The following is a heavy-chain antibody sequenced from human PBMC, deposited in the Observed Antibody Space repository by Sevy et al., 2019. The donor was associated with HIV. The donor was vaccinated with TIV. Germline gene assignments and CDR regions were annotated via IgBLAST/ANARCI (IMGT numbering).Heavy chain of an antibody. V-gene: IGHV5-51*01. Sequence: GESLKISCKGSGYSFTSYWIGWVRQMPGKGLEWMGIIYPSDSDTRYNPSFQGQVTISADKSINTAYLQWSSLKASDTAIYYCARPTNSCPSPFDYWGQGTLVTVSS. J-gene: IGHJ4*02. CDR2: IYPSDSDT. D-gene: IGHD2-2*01. CDR3: ARPTNSCPSPFDY. CDR1: GYSFTSYW.